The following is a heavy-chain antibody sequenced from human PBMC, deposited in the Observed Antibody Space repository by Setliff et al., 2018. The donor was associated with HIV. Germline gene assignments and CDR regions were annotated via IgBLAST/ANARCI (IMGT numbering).Heavy chain of an antibody. D-gene: IGHD2-2*01. V-gene: IGHV4-59*01. Sequence: PSETLSLTCIVSGAPISSGTCSWIRQPPGKGLPWIGFIYNTETTNYNPSLKSRVTISLDTSKHQFSLKLTSLTAADTAVYYCARGGTSSNWFDPWGQGTLVTVSS. CDR1: GAPISSGT. CDR3: ARGGTSSNWFDP. CDR2: IYNTETT. J-gene: IGHJ5*02.